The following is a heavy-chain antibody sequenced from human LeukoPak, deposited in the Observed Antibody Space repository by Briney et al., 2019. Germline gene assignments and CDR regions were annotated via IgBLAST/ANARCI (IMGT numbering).Heavy chain of an antibody. D-gene: IGHD2-15*01. Sequence: GGSLRLSCAASGFTFSGYSMNWVRQAPGKGLEWVSVIYSGGSTYYADSVKGRFTISRDNSKNTLYLQMNSLRAEDTAVYYCARDMIYCSGGSCYPIYYYYYGMDVWGQGTTVTVSS. CDR2: IYSGGST. V-gene: IGHV3-66*01. CDR1: GFTFSGYS. CDR3: ARDMIYCSGGSCYPIYYYYYGMDV. J-gene: IGHJ6*02.